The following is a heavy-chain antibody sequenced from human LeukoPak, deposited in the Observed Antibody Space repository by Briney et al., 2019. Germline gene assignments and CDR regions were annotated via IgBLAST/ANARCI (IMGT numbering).Heavy chain of an antibody. Sequence: GGSLRLSCAASGFTFSSYTMNWVRQVPGKGLEWVSSISSSSSYIYYADSVKGRFTISRDNAKNSLYLQMNSLRAEHTAVYYCARRGPHEDFDYWGQGTLVTVSS. V-gene: IGHV3-21*01. CDR1: GFTFSSYT. CDR3: ARRGPHEDFDY. CDR2: ISSSSSYI. J-gene: IGHJ4*02.